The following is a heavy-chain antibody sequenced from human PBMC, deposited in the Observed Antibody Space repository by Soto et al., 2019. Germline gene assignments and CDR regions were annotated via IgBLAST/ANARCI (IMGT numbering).Heavy chain of an antibody. CDR1: GGTFSSYT. V-gene: IGHV1-69*02. CDR3: ARGALKDILTGYYPDGYFQH. Sequence: QVQLVQSGAEVKKPGSSVKVSCKASGGTFSSYTISWVRQAPGQGLEWMGRIIPILGIANYAQKFQGRVTITADNSTSTAYMGLSSLRSEDTAVYYCARGALKDILTGYYPDGYFQHWGQGTLVTVSS. D-gene: IGHD3-9*01. J-gene: IGHJ1*01. CDR2: IIPILGIA.